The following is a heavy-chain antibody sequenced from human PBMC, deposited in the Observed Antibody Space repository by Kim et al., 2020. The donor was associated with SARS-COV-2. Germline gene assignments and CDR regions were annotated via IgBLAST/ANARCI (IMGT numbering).Heavy chain of an antibody. J-gene: IGHJ3*02. CDR3: ARTAMIVVARNAFDI. CDR1: GYTFTSYA. Sequence: ASVKVSCKASGYTFTSYAMHWVRQAPGQRLEWMGWINAGNGNTKYSQKFQGRVTITRDTSASTAYMELSSLRSEDTAVYYCARTAMIVVARNAFDIWGQGTMVTVSS. D-gene: IGHD3-22*01. V-gene: IGHV1-3*01. CDR2: INAGNGNT.